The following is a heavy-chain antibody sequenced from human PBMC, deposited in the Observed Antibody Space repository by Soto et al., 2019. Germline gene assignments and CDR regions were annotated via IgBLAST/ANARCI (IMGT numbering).Heavy chain of an antibody. Sequence: GGSLRLSCAASGFTFSNAWMSWVRQAPGKGLEWVGRIKSKTDGGTTDYAAPVKGRFTISRDDSKNTLYLQMNSLKTEDTAVYYCTTLVDGDYRHYYYYYMDVWGKGTTVTVSS. CDR1: GFTFSNAW. CDR2: IKSKTDGGTT. D-gene: IGHD4-17*01. J-gene: IGHJ6*03. CDR3: TTLVDGDYRHYYYYYMDV. V-gene: IGHV3-15*01.